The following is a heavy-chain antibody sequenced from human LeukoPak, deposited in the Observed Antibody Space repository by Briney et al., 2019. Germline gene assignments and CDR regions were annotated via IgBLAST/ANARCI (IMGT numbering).Heavy chain of an antibody. V-gene: IGHV1-2*02. CDR3: ARRRKVPATLDY. CDR1: GYTFNGYY. D-gene: IGHD2-2*01. Sequence: ASVKVSCKASGYTFNGYYMHWVRQAPGQGLEWMGWINPNSGGTNYAQKFQGRVTMTRDTSISTAYMELSRLRSDDTAVYYCARRRKVPATLDYWGQGTLVTVSS. CDR2: INPNSGGT. J-gene: IGHJ4*02.